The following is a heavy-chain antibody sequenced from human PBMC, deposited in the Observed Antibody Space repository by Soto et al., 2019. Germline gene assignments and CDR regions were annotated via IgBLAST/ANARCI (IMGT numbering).Heavy chain of an antibody. V-gene: IGHV1-69*13. D-gene: IGHD6-6*01. CDR3: ARLGLEYSSSYYFDY. CDR2: IIPIFGTA. CDR1: GGTFSSYA. Sequence: ASVKVSCKASGGTFSSYAISWVRQAPGQGLEWMGGIIPIFGTANYAQKFQGRVTITADESTSTAYMELSSLRSEDTAVYHCARLGLEYSSSYYFDYWGQGTLVTVSS. J-gene: IGHJ4*02.